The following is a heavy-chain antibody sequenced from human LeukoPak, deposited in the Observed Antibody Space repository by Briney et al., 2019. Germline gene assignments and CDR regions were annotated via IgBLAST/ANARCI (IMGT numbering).Heavy chain of an antibody. J-gene: IGHJ3*02. CDR3: ARDFYSSSWYDRGGGYHDAFDI. V-gene: IGHV1-2*02. CDR1: GYTFTGYY. D-gene: IGHD6-13*01. CDR2: INPNSGGT. Sequence: ASVKVSCKASGYTFTGYYMHWVRQAPGQGLEWMGWINPNSGGTNYAQKFQGRVTMTRDTSISTAYMELSRLRSDDTAVYYCARDFYSSSWYDRGGGYHDAFDIWGQGTMVTVSS.